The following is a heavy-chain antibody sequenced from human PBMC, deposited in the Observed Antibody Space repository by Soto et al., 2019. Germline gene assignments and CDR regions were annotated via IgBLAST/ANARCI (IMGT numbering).Heavy chain of an antibody. CDR1: GFTFSSYS. D-gene: IGHD6-6*01. CDR3: ARDRGSSPYNWFDP. CDR2: ISSSSSTI. Sequence: PGGSLRLSCAASGFTFSSYSMNWVRQAPGKGLEWVSYISSSSSTIYYADSVKGRFTISRDNAKNSLYLQMNSLRAEDTAVYYCARDRGSSPYNWFDPWGQGTLVTVSS. V-gene: IGHV3-48*01. J-gene: IGHJ5*02.